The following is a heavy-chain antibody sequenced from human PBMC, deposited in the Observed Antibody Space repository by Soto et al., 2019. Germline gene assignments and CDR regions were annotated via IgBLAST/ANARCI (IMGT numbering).Heavy chain of an antibody. Sequence: QVQLVQSGAEVKKPGSSVKVSCKASGGTFSSYTISWVRQAPGQGLEWMGRIIPILGIANYAQKFQGRVTITADKSTSTAYMELSSLRAEDTAVYYCARENYYGSGSYEGHFDYWGQGTLVTVSS. CDR3: ARENYYGSGSYEGHFDY. CDR1: GGTFSSYT. D-gene: IGHD3-10*01. V-gene: IGHV1-69*08. CDR2: IIPILGIA. J-gene: IGHJ4*02.